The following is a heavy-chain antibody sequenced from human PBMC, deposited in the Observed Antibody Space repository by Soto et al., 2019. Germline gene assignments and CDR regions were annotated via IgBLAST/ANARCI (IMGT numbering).Heavy chain of an antibody. J-gene: IGHJ4*02. CDR3: ASDSGPYNY. V-gene: IGHV3-30*03. CDR1: GFMFSTYG. CDR2: ISYDGSVK. Sequence: QVKLLQSGGGVVQPGRSLRLSCVASGFMFSTYGMHWVRQAPGKGLEWVALISYDGSVKYHADFVKGRFTISRDNSKNTLYLQMDTLGPADTAVYFCASDSGPYNYWGQGSLVTVSS. D-gene: IGHD2-15*01.